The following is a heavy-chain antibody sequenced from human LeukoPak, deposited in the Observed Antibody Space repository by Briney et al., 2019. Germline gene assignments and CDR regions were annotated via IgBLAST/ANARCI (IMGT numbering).Heavy chain of an antibody. CDR2: IYYSGST. CDR1: GGSISSGGYY. D-gene: IGHD3-16*01. Sequence: SQTLSLTCTVSGGSISSGGYYWSWIRQHPGKGLEWIGYIYYSGSTYYNPPLKSRVTISVDTSKNQFSLKLSSVTAADTAVYYCARGKGDWFDPWGQGTLVTVSS. CDR3: ARGKGDWFDP. J-gene: IGHJ5*02. V-gene: IGHV4-31*03.